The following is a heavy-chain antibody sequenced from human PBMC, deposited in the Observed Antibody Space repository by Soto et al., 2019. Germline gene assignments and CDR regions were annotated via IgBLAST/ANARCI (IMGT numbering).Heavy chain of an antibody. CDR1: GITFTNAW. J-gene: IGHJ4*02. Sequence: EVQLVESGGDLVKVGGCLRLSCADSGITFTNAWMSWVRQVPGKGLEWVGRIKNKADGGATDYAAPVRGRFTISRDDSKNTLFLQMNSLETEDTAVYYCTTDPGDYEDFWGQGTLVTVSS. CDR2: IKNKADGGAT. D-gene: IGHD4-17*01. CDR3: TTDPGDYEDF. V-gene: IGHV3-15*01.